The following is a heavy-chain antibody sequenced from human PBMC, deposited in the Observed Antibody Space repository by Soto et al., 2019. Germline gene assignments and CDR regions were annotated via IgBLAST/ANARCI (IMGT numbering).Heavy chain of an antibody. J-gene: IGHJ5*01. D-gene: IGHD1-20*01. CDR3: TRRYNWNDNHFDP. Sequence: SETLSLTCTVSGGSISVHSYYWSWIRPPPGKGLEWIGSSYYCGTTYFTPPLKRLTTISVDTSNNQFSLRLSSVAAAATAIYYCTRRYNWNDNHFDPWGPGAMVTVSS. V-gene: IGHV4-39*01. CDR2: SYYCGTT. CDR1: GGSISVHSYY.